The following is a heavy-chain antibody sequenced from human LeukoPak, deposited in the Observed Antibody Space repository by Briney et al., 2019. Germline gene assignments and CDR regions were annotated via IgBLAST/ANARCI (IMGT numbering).Heavy chain of an antibody. D-gene: IGHD3-10*01. CDR2: NNYSGST. Sequence: SETLSLTCTVSGCSFSTYYWSWIRQPPGKGLEWIGYNNYSGSTPYSPSLKSRVTISVDASKSQFSLKLTSVTAADAAVYYCARGIKAGLGEAPAYWGQGTLVTVSS. V-gene: IGHV4-59*01. CDR1: GCSFSTYY. CDR3: ARGIKAGLGEAPAY. J-gene: IGHJ4*02.